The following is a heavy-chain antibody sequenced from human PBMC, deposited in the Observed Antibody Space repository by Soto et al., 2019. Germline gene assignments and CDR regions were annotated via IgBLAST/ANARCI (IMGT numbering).Heavy chain of an antibody. CDR2: ISHTDRLT. CDR1: GFTFSYYE. Sequence: EVQLLESGGDLVQPGGSLRLSCVGSGFTFSYYEMNWVRQAPGKGLERVAFISHTDRLTHYPDSVKGRFTISRDNAKNSLYLQMTSLRVEDTAVYYCARDTGRASADLWGQGTLVSVSS. D-gene: IGHD6-13*01. V-gene: IGHV3-48*03. CDR3: ARDTGRASADL. J-gene: IGHJ5*02.